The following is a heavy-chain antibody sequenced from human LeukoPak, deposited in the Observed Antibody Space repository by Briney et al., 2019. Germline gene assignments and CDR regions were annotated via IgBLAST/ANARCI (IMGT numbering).Heavy chain of an antibody. D-gene: IGHD1-14*01. Sequence: SVKVSCKASGGTFSRYAISWVRQAPGQGLEWMGGIIPIFGTANYAQKFQGRVTITADESTSTAYMELSSLRSEDTAVYYCAREGHTPHTLDYWGQGTLVTVSS. V-gene: IGHV1-69*13. CDR1: GGTFSRYA. CDR2: IIPIFGTA. CDR3: AREGHTPHTLDY. J-gene: IGHJ4*02.